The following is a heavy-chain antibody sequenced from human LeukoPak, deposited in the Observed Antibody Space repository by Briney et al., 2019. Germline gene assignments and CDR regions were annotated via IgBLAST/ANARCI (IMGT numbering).Heavy chain of an antibody. CDR2: IYSGGST. V-gene: IGHV3-53*01. J-gene: IGHJ3*02. CDR3: ARFDTKDAFDI. D-gene: IGHD2-8*01. Sequence: TGGSLRLSCAASGFTVSSNYMSWVRQAPGKGLEWVSVIYSGGSTYYADSVKGRFTISRDNSKNELYLQINSLRAEDTAVYYCARFDTKDAFDIWGQGTMVTVSS. CDR1: GFTVSSNY.